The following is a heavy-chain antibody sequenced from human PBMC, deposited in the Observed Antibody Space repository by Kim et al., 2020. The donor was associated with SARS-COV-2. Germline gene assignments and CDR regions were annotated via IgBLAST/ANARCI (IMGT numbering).Heavy chain of an antibody. CDR3: ARDRTTVTTYYWYFDL. V-gene: IGHV3-21*01. Sequence: SVKGRFTISRDNAKNSLYLQMNSLRAEDTAVYYCARDRTTVTTYYWYFDLWGRGTLVTVSS. J-gene: IGHJ2*01. D-gene: IGHD4-17*01.